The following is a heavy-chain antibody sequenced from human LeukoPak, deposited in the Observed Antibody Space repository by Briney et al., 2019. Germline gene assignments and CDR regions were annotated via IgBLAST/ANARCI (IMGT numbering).Heavy chain of an antibody. V-gene: IGHV1-18*01. D-gene: IGHD1-26*01. CDR2: ISTGNGNT. CDR3: ARDNSVGDNAWWFDP. Sequence: ASVKVSCKASGDTFIRYGISWVRQAPGQGLEWMEWISTGNGNTNYGQKFQGRVTMTTDTSTGTAYMELRSLGSDDTAIYYCARDNSVGDNAWWFDPWGQGTLVTVSS. CDR1: GDTFIRYG. J-gene: IGHJ5*02.